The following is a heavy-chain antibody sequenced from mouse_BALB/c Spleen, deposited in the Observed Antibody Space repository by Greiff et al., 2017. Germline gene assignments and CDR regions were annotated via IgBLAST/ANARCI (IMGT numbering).Heavy chain of an antibody. CDR1: GFSLTSYD. CDR2: IWTGGGT. V-gene: IGHV2-9-2*01. CDR3: VRDQVRRYGNYVYFDV. D-gene: IGHD2-10*02. J-gene: IGHJ1*01. Sequence: QVQLQQSGPGLVAPSQSLSITCTVSGFSLTSYDISWIRQPPGKGLEWLGVIWTGGGTNYNSAFMSRLSISKDNSKCQVFLKMNSLQTDDTAIYYCVRDQVRRYGNYVYFDVWGAGTTVTVSS.